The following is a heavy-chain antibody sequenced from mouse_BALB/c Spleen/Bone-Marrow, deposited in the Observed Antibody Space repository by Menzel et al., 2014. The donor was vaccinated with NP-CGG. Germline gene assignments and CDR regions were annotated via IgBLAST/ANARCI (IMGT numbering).Heavy chain of an antibody. D-gene: IGHD2-1*01. J-gene: IGHJ4*01. V-gene: IGHV1-54*01. CDR1: RYALTKYL. Sequence: VQLQQSGAELVRPGASVKVSCKASRYALTKYLIEWVKQRPGQGLEWIGAINPGSGGTNYNEKFKGKATLTADKSSSTAYMQLSSLTSDDAAVYFCARSRGNLYAVEYWGQGTSVPVSS. CDR3: ARSRGNLYAVEY. CDR2: INPGSGGT.